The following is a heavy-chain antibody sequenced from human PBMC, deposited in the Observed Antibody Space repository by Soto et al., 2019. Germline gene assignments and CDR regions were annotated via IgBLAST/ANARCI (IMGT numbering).Heavy chain of an antibody. V-gene: IGHV1-18*01. D-gene: IGHD3-22*01. J-gene: IGHJ6*02. Sequence: GASVKVSCKASGYTFTSYGISWVRQAPGQGLEWMGWISAYNGNTNYAQKLQGRVTMTTDTSTSTAYMELRSLRSDDTAVYYCARDDYYDSSGYYQIHYYYYYYDMDVWGQGTTVTVSS. CDR3: ARDDYYDSSGYYQIHYYYYYYDMDV. CDR2: ISAYNGNT. CDR1: GYTFTSYG.